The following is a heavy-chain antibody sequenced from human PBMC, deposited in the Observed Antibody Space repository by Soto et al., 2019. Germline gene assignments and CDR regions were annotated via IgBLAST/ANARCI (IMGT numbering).Heavy chain of an antibody. J-gene: IGHJ4*01. Sequence: ASVNVSCKASGYTFTIYYMHWVLQAPGQGLEWMGIINPSGGSTSYAQKFQGRVTMTRDTSTSTVYMELSSLRSEDTAVYYCARDLFLSGTRGAYFDYWGQGTLVTVSS. CDR1: GYTFTIYY. V-gene: IGHV1-46*01. CDR3: ARDLFLSGTRGAYFDY. D-gene: IGHD1-26*01. CDR2: INPSGGST.